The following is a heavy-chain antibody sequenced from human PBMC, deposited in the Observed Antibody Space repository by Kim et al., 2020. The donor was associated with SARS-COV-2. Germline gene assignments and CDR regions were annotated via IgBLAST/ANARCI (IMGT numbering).Heavy chain of an antibody. D-gene: IGHD3-22*01. Sequence: ADSVKVRFTIYRDNAKNSLYLQMNSLRAEDTAFYYCAKGYDSSRYSLFNYWGQGTLVTVSS. V-gene: IGHV3-9*01. J-gene: IGHJ4*02. CDR3: AKGYDSSRYSLFNY.